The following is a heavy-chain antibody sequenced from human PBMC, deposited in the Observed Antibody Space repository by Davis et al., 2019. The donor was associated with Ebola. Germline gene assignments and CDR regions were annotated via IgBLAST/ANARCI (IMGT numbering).Heavy chain of an antibody. J-gene: IGHJ6*02. CDR3: ARDMGSYGLYYYYGMDV. CDR1: GGSISSYY. V-gene: IGHV4-4*07. CDR2: IYTSGST. D-gene: IGHD5-18*01. Sequence: PSETLSLTCTVSGGSISSYYWSWIRQPAGKGLEWIGRIYTSGSTNYNPSLKSRVTMSVDTSKNQFSLKLSSVTAADTAVYYCARDMGSYGLYYYYGMDVWGQGATVTVPS.